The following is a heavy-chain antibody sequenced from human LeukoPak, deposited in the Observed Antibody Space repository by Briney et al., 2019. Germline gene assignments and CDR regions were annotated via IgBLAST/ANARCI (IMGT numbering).Heavy chain of an antibody. V-gene: IGHV1-2*02. D-gene: IGHD3-22*01. CDR2: INPNSGGT. J-gene: IGHJ4*02. Sequence: ASVTVSCKASGYTFTGYYMHWVRQAPGQGLEWMGWINPNSGGTNYAQKFQGRVTMTRDTSISTAYMELSRLRSDDTAVYYCARDSSGPRPDQLDYWGQGTLVTVSS. CDR3: ARDSSGPRPDQLDY. CDR1: GYTFTGYY.